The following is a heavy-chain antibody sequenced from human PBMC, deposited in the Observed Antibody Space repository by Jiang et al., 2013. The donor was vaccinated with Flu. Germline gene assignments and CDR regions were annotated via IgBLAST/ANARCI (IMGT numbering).Heavy chain of an antibody. J-gene: IGHJ3*02. Sequence: SQTLSLTCAISGDSVSSNSAAWNWIRQSPSRGLEWLGRTYYRSKWYNDYAVSVKSRITINPDTSKNQFSLQLNSVTPEDTAVYYCARADRGGWYDIRNYDAFDIWGQGTMVTVSS. V-gene: IGHV6-1*01. CDR1: GDSVSSNSAA. CDR3: ARADRGGWYDIRNYDAFDI. D-gene: IGHD6-19*01. CDR2: TYYRSKWYN.